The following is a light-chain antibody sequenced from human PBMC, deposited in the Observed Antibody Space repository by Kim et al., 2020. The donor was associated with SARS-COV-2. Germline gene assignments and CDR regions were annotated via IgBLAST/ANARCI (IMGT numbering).Light chain of an antibody. CDR1: HTITTV. CDR2: KAS. CDR3: QQYSSDCYS. Sequence: ATVGDTVTITYRASHTITTVLAWYQQKSGTAPLLLIYKASSLKSGFPSRFSGSGSGTDFTLTISSLQPDDFATYYCQQYSSDCYSFGQGTKLEI. J-gene: IGKJ2*03. V-gene: IGKV1-5*03.